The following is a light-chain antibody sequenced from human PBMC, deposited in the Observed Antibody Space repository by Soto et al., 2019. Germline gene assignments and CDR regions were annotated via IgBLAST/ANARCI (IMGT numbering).Light chain of an antibody. CDR1: QSVSSY. J-gene: IGKJ5*01. V-gene: IGKV3-11*01. CDR3: QQRSNWLIT. CDR2: DAS. Sequence: EIVLTQSPATLSLSPGERATLSCRANQSVSSYLAWYQQKPGQAPRLLIYDASNRATGIPARFSGSGSGTDSTLTISSLEPEDFAVYYCQQRSNWLITFGQGTRLEIK.